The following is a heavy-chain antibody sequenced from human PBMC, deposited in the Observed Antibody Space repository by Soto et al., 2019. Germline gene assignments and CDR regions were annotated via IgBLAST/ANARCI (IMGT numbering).Heavy chain of an antibody. CDR2: ITVNSGNT. CDR3: GRGLGGGWYYFDY. V-gene: IGHV1-18*04. D-gene: IGHD6-19*01. Sequence: QGQLVQSGVEVKKPGASVKVSCKASGYSFISYGIGWVRQAPGQGLEWMGWITVNSGNTNYPQKFQGRVTMTTATSTSTAYMELRSLTSDDTAIYYCGRGLGGGWYYFDYWGPGTLVTVSS. CDR1: GYSFISYG. J-gene: IGHJ4*02.